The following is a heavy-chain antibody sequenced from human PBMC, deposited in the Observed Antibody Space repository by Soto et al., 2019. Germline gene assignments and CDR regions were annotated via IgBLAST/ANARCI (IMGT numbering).Heavy chain of an antibody. J-gene: IGHJ6*02. V-gene: IGHV4-31*03. Sequence: PSETLSLTCTVSGGSISSGGYYWSWIRQHPGKGLEWIGYIYYSGSTNYNPSLKSRVTISVDKSKNQFSLKLNSVTAADTAVYYCARVSGSYYYGMDVWGQGTTVTVS. CDR2: IYYSGST. CDR3: ARVSGSYYYGMDV. CDR1: GGSISSGGYY.